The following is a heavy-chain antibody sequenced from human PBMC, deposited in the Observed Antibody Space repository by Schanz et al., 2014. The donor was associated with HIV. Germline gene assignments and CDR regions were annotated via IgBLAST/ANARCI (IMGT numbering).Heavy chain of an antibody. Sequence: QVWLVQSGAEVKKPGASVTVSCTAAGSTFPDLDVNWVRQAAGQGLAWMGWMNPESGNTGIAEQFLGRLSLTRLTSTGTAYMYLDSLRSEDTAVYYCVRGASFHYDKKGSYLNWYFDIWGRGTLVAVSS. J-gene: IGHJ2*01. CDR2: MNPESGNT. V-gene: IGHV1-8*01. CDR3: VRGASFHYDKKGSYLNWYFDI. D-gene: IGHD3-16*01. CDR1: GSTFPDLD.